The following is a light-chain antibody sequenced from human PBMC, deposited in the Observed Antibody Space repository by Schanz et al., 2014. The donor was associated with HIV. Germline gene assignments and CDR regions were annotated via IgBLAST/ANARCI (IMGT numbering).Light chain of an antibody. V-gene: IGKV3D-20*02. CDR3: QQRSNWPPFT. CDR1: QSISSNY. Sequence: EIVLTQSPGTLSLSPGERATLSCRASQSISSNYLAWYQQKPGQAPRLLIYGASSRATGIPDRFSGSGSGTDFTLTINRLEPEDFAVYYCQQRSNWPPFTFGGGTKVEIK. CDR2: GAS. J-gene: IGKJ4*01.